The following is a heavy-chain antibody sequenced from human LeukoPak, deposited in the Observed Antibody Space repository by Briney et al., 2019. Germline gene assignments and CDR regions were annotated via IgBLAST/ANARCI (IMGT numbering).Heavy chain of an antibody. CDR1: GFTFSSYG. CDR2: IRHDGSNK. CDR3: AKDGSSNWYGAFEI. Sequence: GGSLRLSCTASGFTFSSYGMHWVRQVPGKGLEWVSFIRHDGSNKYYGDSVKGRFTISRDNSKNTLYLQMNSLRAEDAAIYYCAKDGSSNWYGAFEIWGQGTMVTVSS. J-gene: IGHJ3*02. D-gene: IGHD6-13*01. V-gene: IGHV3-30*02.